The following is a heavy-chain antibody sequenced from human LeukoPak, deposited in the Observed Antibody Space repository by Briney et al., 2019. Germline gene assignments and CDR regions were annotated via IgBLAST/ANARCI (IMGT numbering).Heavy chain of an antibody. CDR1: GFTFSSYA. Sequence: GGSLRLSCAASGFTFSSYAMSWVRQAPGKGLEWVSAMSGSGGTTYYADSVKGRFAISRDNSKNTLYLQMNSLRGDDTAVYYCARFYGGFANHWHFDLWGRGTLVTVSS. CDR2: MSGSGGTT. J-gene: IGHJ2*01. D-gene: IGHD4-23*01. CDR3: ARFYGGFANHWHFDL. V-gene: IGHV3-23*01.